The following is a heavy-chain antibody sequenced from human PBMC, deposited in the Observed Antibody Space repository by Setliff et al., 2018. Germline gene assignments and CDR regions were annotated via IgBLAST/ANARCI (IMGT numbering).Heavy chain of an antibody. Sequence: LRLSCAASGFTFSSYAMTWARQAPGKGLERVSAISGRGDSTFYEDAVKGRFTISRDNSKNSLYLQMNSLRAEDTAVYYCASRGYSYDDAFDIWGQGTMVTVSS. CDR1: GFTFSSYA. CDR2: ISGRGDST. D-gene: IGHD5-18*01. J-gene: IGHJ3*02. V-gene: IGHV3-23*01. CDR3: ASRGYSYDDAFDI.